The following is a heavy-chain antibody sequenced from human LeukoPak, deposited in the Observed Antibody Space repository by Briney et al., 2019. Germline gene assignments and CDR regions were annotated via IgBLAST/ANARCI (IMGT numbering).Heavy chain of an antibody. Sequence: GGSLRLSCAASGFTFSSYDMHWVRQATGKGLEWVSAIGTAGDTYYPGSVKGRFTISRENAKNSLYLQMNSLRAGDTAVYYCARGRSLYCYDSSGYPWGAFDIWGQGTMVTVSS. D-gene: IGHD3-22*01. CDR3: ARGRSLYCYDSSGYPWGAFDI. CDR2: IGTAGDT. CDR1: GFTFSSYD. V-gene: IGHV3-13*01. J-gene: IGHJ3*02.